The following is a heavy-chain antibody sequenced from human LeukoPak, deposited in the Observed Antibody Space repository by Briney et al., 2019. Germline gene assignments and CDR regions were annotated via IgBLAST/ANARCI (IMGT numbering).Heavy chain of an antibody. CDR3: AKVRYTSTWAIFAF. D-gene: IGHD6-13*01. CDR1: GFTFDDYA. J-gene: IGHJ4*02. Sequence: GGSLRLSCAASGFTFDDYAMHWVRQAPGKGLEWVSLNSGNGGTTYYADSVKGRFTISRDNSKNSLSLQMNSLRTEDTALYYCAKVRYTSTWAIFAFWGQGTLVTVSS. CDR2: NSGNGGTT. V-gene: IGHV3-43*02.